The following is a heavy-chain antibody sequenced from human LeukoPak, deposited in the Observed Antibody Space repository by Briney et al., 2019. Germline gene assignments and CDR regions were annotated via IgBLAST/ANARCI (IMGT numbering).Heavy chain of an antibody. V-gene: IGHV3-23*01. CDR3: AKGAEIQLRPINWFGP. CDR2: ISGSGGST. D-gene: IGHD5-18*01. J-gene: IGHJ5*02. CDR1: GFTFSSYA. Sequence: PGGSLRLSCAASGFTFSSYAMSWVRQAPGKGLEWVSAISGSGGSTYYADSVKGRFTISRDNSKNTLYLQMNSLRAEDTAVYYCAKGAEIQLRPINWFGPWGQGTLVTVSS.